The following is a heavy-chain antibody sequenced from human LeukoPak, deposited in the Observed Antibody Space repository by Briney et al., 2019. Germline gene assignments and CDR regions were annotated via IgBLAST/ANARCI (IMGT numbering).Heavy chain of an antibody. V-gene: IGHV3-23*01. CDR1: GFTFSSYG. D-gene: IGHD3-22*01. J-gene: IGHJ2*01. CDR3: ARDRQLYYDSSGYYYSHWYFDL. Sequence: GGTLRLSCAASGFTFSSYGMSWVRQAPGKGLEWVSGMSGSGGSTYYADSVKGRFTISRDNSKNTLYLQMNSLRVEDTAVYYCARDRQLYYDSSGYYYSHWYFDLWGRGTLVTVSS. CDR2: MSGSGGST.